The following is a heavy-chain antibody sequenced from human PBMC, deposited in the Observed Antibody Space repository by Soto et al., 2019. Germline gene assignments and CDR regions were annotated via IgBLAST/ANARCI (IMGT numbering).Heavy chain of an antibody. J-gene: IGHJ6*02. CDR3: ARDLVVVVAAKPNDNYYYYGMDV. D-gene: IGHD2-15*01. CDR2: IIPIFGTA. CDR1: GGTFSSYA. V-gene: IGHV1-69*12. Sequence: QVQLVQSGAEVKKPGSSVKVSCKASGGTFSSYAISWVRQAPGQGLEWMGGIIPIFGTANYAQKFQGRVTITADESTSTAYMELSSLRSEDTAVYYCARDLVVVVAAKPNDNYYYYGMDVWGQGTTVTVSS.